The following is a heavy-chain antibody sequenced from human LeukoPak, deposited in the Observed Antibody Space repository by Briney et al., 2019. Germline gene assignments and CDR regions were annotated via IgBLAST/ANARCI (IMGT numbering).Heavy chain of an antibody. Sequence: GGSLRLSCAASGFTFSVYAMSWVRQAPGKGLEWVSGVSGSSSHTKDADFVRGRFNIYRDNSRNTLFLQLNSLTAEDTAVYYCAKEHDYTNAAPEWGFDSWGQGSLVIVSS. CDR2: VSGSSSHT. V-gene: IGHV3-23*01. CDR1: GFTFSVYA. CDR3: AKEHDYTNAAPEWGFDS. D-gene: IGHD2-2*02. J-gene: IGHJ4*02.